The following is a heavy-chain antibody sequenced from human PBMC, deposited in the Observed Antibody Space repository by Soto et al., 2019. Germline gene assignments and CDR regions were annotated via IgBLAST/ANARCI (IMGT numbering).Heavy chain of an antibody. CDR1: GSTFAGSY. Sequence: ALAKLSCKPSGSTFAGSYIHCVGHAPGQVLYWMGWISAYNGNTNYAQKLQGRVTMTTDTSTSTAYMELRSLRSDDTAVYYCARDEGYSSSWAYYYYGMDVWGQGTTVTVSS. CDR3: ARDEGYSSSWAYYYYGMDV. J-gene: IGHJ6*02. D-gene: IGHD6-13*01. CDR2: ISAYNGNT. V-gene: IGHV1-18*04.